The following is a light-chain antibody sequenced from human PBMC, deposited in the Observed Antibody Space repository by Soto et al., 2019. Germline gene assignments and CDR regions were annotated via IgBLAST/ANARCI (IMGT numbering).Light chain of an antibody. J-gene: IGKJ5*01. CDR1: QSISSY. CDR2: DAS. V-gene: IGKV3-11*01. CDR3: QHYVSPPIT. Sequence: ETVLTQSPATLSLSPGERATLSCRASQSISSYLAWYQQKPGQAPRLLIYDASNRATGIPARFSGSGSGTDFTLTISSLEPEDFAVYYCQHYVSPPITFGQGTRLEIK.